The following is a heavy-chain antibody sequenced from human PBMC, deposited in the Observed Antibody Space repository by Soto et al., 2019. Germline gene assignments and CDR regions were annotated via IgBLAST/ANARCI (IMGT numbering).Heavy chain of an antibody. J-gene: IGHJ5*02. V-gene: IGHV6-1*01. CDR1: GDSVSSKSVA. CDR2: TYYRSKWYM. D-gene: IGHD4-17*01. Sequence: TLSLTCAIFGDSVSSKSVAWNWIRQSPARGLEWLGRTYYRSKWYMDYAVSVKSRITINPDTSKNQFSLQLNSVIPEDTAVYYCVFSIYGSDWFDPWGQGTLVTVSS. CDR3: VFSIYGSDWFDP.